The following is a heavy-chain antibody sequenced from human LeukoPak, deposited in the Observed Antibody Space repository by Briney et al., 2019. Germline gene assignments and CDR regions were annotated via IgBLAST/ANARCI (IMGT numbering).Heavy chain of an antibody. CDR3: ATSDIVVVPASTTFDY. Sequence: SETLSLTCTVSGGSISSSSYYWGWIRQPPGKGLEWIGSIYYSGSTYYNPSLKSRVTISVDTSKNQFSLKLSSVTAADTAAYYCATSDIVVVPASTTFDYWGQGTLVTVSS. V-gene: IGHV4-39*01. D-gene: IGHD2-2*01. J-gene: IGHJ4*02. CDR1: GGSISSSSYY. CDR2: IYYSGST.